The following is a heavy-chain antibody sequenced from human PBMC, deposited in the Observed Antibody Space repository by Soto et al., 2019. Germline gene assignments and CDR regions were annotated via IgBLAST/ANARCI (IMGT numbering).Heavy chain of an antibody. D-gene: IGHD1-7*01. CDR1: GYTFTSYA. CDR2: INAGNGNT. Sequence: QVQLVQSGAEVKKPGASVKVSCKASGYTFTSYAMHWVRQAPGQRLERMGWINAGNGNTKYSQKFQGRVTITRETSASTAYRELSSLRSEATAVYYCARAVEMSGTTIAGFDIWGQGTMVTASS. CDR3: ARAVEMSGTTIAGFDI. V-gene: IGHV1-3*01. J-gene: IGHJ3*02.